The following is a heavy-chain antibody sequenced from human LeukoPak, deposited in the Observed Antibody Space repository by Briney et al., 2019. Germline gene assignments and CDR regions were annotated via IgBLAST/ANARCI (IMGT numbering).Heavy chain of an antibody. D-gene: IGHD2-15*01. V-gene: IGHV1-18*01. Sequence: ASVKVSCKASGYSFTSYGISWVRQAPGQGLEWTGWISAYNGNTNYAQRLQGRVTITTDTSTSTAYMELRSLTSDDTAVYYCARVPSGGPFDYWGQGTLVTVSS. CDR2: ISAYNGNT. CDR1: GYSFTSYG. CDR3: ARVPSGGPFDY. J-gene: IGHJ4*02.